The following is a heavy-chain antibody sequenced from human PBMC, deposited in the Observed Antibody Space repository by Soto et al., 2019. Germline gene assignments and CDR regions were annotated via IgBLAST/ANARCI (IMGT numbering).Heavy chain of an antibody. D-gene: IGHD3-3*01. V-gene: IGHV4-34*01. CDR1: GGSFSGYY. J-gene: IGHJ6*02. CDR2: INHSGST. CDR3: ARTRLTIFGVVTQNYYYGMDV. Sequence: PSETLSLTCAVYGGSFSGYYWSWIRQPPGKGLEWIGEINHSGSTNYNPSLKSRVTISVDTSKNQFSLKLSSVTAADTAVYYCARTRLTIFGVVTQNYYYGMDVWGQGTTVTVS.